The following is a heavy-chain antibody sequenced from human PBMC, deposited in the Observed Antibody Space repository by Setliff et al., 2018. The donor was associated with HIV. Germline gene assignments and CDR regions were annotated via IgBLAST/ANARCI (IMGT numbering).Heavy chain of an antibody. D-gene: IGHD5-12*01. CDR2: ISYSGST. J-gene: IGHJ4*01. V-gene: IGHV4-31*03. Sequence: KTSETLSLTCTVSGGSISSDGFYWSWIRQHPGEGLEWIGYISYSGSTYYNPSLKTRVTISVDPSKTQFSLKLNSVTAADTAVYYCARGITYSAYASVGYYFDYWGHGTQVTGSS. CDR3: ARGITYSAYASVGYYFDY. CDR1: GGSISSDGFY.